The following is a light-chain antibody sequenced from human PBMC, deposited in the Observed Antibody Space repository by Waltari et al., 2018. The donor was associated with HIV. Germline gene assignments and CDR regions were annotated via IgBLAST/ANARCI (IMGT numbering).Light chain of an antibody. CDR1: RSAVGSYNY. J-gene: IGLJ2*01. Sequence: QSALTQPASVSGSPGQSITISCTGTRSAVGSYNYVSWYQQHPGKAPKLMIYDVSNRPSGVSNRFSGSKSGNTASLTISGLQAEDEADYYCSSYTSSSTSLVFGGGTKLTVL. CDR3: SSYTSSSTSLV. CDR2: DVS. V-gene: IGLV2-14*03.